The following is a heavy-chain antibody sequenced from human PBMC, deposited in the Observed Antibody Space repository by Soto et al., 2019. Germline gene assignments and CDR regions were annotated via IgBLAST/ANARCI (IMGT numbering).Heavy chain of an antibody. V-gene: IGHV3-7*01. CDR3: AALDTAMVKTAGY. D-gene: IGHD5-18*01. J-gene: IGHJ4*02. CDR1: GYSISTYW. CDR2: VKQDGSEE. Sequence: GGYLRLSCAASGYSISTYWMSWVHQAPGKGLEWVANVKQDGSEEYYVDSVKGRFAISRDNAKNSLYLQMNSLRAEDTAVYYCAALDTAMVKTAGYWGQGTLVTVSS.